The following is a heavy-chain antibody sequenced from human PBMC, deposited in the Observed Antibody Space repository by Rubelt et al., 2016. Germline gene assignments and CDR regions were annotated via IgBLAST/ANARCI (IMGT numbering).Heavy chain of an antibody. Sequence: QVQLVQSRAEVKMSGASVKVSCKASGYTFTAHYIHWVRQAPGQGLEWMGWITPNSGDTNYTLKIQGKVTMTRDMSISTVYMELSSLTSDDTAVYFCARDGGKKYSDYWGQGTLVTVSS. J-gene: IGHJ4*02. CDR3: ARDGGKKYSDY. D-gene: IGHD4-23*01. CDR2: ITPNSGDT. CDR1: GYTFTAHY. V-gene: IGHV1-2*02.